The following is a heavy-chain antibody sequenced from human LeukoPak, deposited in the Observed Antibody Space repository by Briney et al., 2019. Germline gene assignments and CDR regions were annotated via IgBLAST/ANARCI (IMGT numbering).Heavy chain of an antibody. CDR2: ISWNSGSI. CDR3: AKDTGSGYEAYYGMDV. Sequence: PGGSLRLSCAASGFTFDDYAMHWVRQAPGKGLEWVSGISWNSGSIGYADSVKGRFTISRDNAKNSLYLQMNSLRAEDTALYYCAKDTGSGYEAYYGMDVWGQGTTVTVSS. V-gene: IGHV3-9*01. CDR1: GFTFDDYA. J-gene: IGHJ6*02. D-gene: IGHD5-12*01.